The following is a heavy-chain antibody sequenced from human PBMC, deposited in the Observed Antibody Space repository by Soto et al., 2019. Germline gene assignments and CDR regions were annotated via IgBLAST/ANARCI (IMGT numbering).Heavy chain of an antibody. CDR1: GFTFNNYA. CDR3: AKHGPQYSSSLTHY. CDR2: ISGGGDTT. Sequence: EEQLLESGGGLVQPGESLRLSCAGSGFTFNNYAMTWVRQAPGKGPEWVSAISGGGDTTYYADSVKGRFTISRDNSKNTLYLQMNSLRAEDTAVYYCAKHGPQYSSSLTHYWGQGTLVTVSS. V-gene: IGHV3-23*01. D-gene: IGHD6-13*01. J-gene: IGHJ4*02.